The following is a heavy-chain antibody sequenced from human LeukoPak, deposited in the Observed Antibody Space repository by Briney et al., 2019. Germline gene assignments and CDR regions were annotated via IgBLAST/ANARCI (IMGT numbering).Heavy chain of an antibody. CDR3: ARGVRGRKWYYFDS. CDR1: GDSITSGDYY. Sequence: SETLSLTCSVTGDSITSGDYYWTWIRQSPGEGLEWLGYIYHSGSTLYHPSLESRLSLSVDTSKNQFSLTLTSVTAADSAVFYCARGVRGRKWYYFDSWGRGALVTVSS. J-gene: IGHJ4*02. V-gene: IGHV4-30-4*01. CDR2: IYHSGST. D-gene: IGHD2-15*01.